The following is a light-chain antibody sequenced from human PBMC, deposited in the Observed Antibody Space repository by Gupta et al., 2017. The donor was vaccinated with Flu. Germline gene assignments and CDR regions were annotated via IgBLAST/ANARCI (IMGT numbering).Light chain of an antibody. CDR3: AAWDDSLNGWV. J-gene: IGLJ3*02. CDR2: TNN. V-gene: IGLV1-44*01. Sequence: RVTISCSGSSSNIGSNTVNWYQQLPGAAPKHLIHTNNQRPSGVPDRVSGSKSGTSASLAISGLQSEDEADYYCAAWDDSLNGWVFGGGTKLTVL. CDR1: SSNIGSNT.